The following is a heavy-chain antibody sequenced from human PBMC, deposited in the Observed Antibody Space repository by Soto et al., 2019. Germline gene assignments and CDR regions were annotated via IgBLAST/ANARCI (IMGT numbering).Heavy chain of an antibody. V-gene: IGHV3-11*06. D-gene: IGHD5-12*01. Sequence: PGGSLRLSCAASGFTFSDYYMSWIRQAPGKXLEYISYISSSSGSTNYADSVKGRFTISRDNAKNSLYLQMSSQRAEDTAVYYCARDRGGYDRLYYYHGMDVWGQGTTVTVSS. CDR3: ARDRGGYDRLYYYHGMDV. CDR1: GFTFSDYY. CDR2: ISSSSGST. J-gene: IGHJ6*02.